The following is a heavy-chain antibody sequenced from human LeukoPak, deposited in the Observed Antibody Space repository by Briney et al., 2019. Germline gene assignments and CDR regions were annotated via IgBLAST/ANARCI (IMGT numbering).Heavy chain of an antibody. Sequence: SVKVSCKASGGTFSSYAISWVRQAPGQGLEWMGRIIPIFGTANYAQKFQGRVTITTDEFTSTAYMEPSSLRSEDTAMYYCARGVWGSYRYPPYYFDYWGQGTLVTVSS. CDR3: ARGVWGSYRYPPYYFDY. V-gene: IGHV1-69*05. CDR2: IIPIFGTA. CDR1: GGTFSSYA. D-gene: IGHD3-16*02. J-gene: IGHJ4*02.